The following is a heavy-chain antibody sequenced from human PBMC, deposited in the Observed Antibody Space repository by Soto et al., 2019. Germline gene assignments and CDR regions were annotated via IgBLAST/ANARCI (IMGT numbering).Heavy chain of an antibody. J-gene: IGHJ6*02. D-gene: IGHD3-10*01. Sequence: QVQLVESGGGVVQPGRSLRLSCAASGFTFSSYGMHWVRQAPGKGLEWVAVISYDGSNKYYADSVKGRFTISRDNSKNTLYLQMNSLRAEDTDVYYCAKDYYGSGSYGMDVWGQGTTVTVSS. CDR1: GFTFSSYG. CDR3: AKDYYGSGSYGMDV. CDR2: ISYDGSNK. V-gene: IGHV3-30*18.